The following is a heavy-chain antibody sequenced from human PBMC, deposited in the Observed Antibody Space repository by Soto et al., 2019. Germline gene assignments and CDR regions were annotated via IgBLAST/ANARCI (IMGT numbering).Heavy chain of an antibody. Sequence: DVHLVESGGGLIGPGGSLRLSCAVSGFTFSSYWMSWVRQAPGKGLEWVANIKQDGSEKYYVDSVKGRFTISRDNAKNSLYLQMNSLRAEDTAVYYCARDPIPLSSWYFDYWGQGTLVTVSS. CDR1: GFTFSSYW. J-gene: IGHJ4*02. CDR2: IKQDGSEK. D-gene: IGHD6-13*01. V-gene: IGHV3-7*03. CDR3: ARDPIPLSSWYFDY.